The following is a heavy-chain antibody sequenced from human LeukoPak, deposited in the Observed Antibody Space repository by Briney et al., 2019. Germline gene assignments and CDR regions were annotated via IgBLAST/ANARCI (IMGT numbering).Heavy chain of an antibody. Sequence: SQTLSLTCAVSGGSISSGGYSWHWIRQPPGKGLEWIGYIYHSGSTYYNPSLKSRVTISVDRSKNQFSLKLSSVTAADTAVYYCARTLGGDYGDFPATFDYWGQGTLVTVSS. J-gene: IGHJ4*02. V-gene: IGHV4-30-2*01. CDR3: ARTLGGDYGDFPATFDY. CDR1: GGSISSGGYS. CDR2: IYHSGST. D-gene: IGHD4-17*01.